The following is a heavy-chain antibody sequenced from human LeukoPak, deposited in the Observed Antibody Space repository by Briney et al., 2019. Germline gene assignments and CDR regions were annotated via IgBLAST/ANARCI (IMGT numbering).Heavy chain of an antibody. D-gene: IGHD3-3*01. CDR1: GYTITDYY. V-gene: IGHV1-2*02. J-gene: IGHJ5*02. CDR3: ARDSLIWSGYYTGLDGANEKKNWFDP. Sequence: ASVKVSCKASGYTITDYYMNWVRQAPGQGLEWMGRINPNSGGTNYAQKFQGRVTMTRDTSISTAYMELSRLRSDDTAVYYCARDSLIWSGYYTGLDGANEKKNWFDPWGQGTLVTVSS. CDR2: INPNSGGT.